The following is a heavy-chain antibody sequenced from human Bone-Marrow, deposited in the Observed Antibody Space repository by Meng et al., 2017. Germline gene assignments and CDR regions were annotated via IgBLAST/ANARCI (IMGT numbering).Heavy chain of an antibody. CDR3: ARGPTTMAHDFDY. CDR2: INHSGST. Sequence: VQLQQVGAGLLEPSEPLALSCVVSGGSFSDYYRSWIRQPPGKGLEWIGEINHSGSTNYNPSLESRATISVDTSQNNLSLKLSSVTAADSAVYYCARGPTTMAHDFDYWGQGTLVTVSS. CDR1: GGSFSDYY. J-gene: IGHJ4*02. D-gene: IGHD4-11*01. V-gene: IGHV4-34*01.